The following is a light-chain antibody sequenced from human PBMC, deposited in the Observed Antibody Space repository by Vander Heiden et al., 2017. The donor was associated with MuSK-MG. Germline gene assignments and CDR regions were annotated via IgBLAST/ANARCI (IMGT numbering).Light chain of an antibody. CDR1: QDISNY. V-gene: IGKV1-33*01. CDR2: DAS. J-gene: IGKJ4*01. Sequence: DIQITQPPSSLSASVGDRVTITCQASQDISNYLNWYQQKPGKAPKLLIYDASNLETGVPSRFSGSGSGTDFTFTISSLQPEDIATYYCQQYDNLPLTFGGGTKVEIK. CDR3: QQYDNLPLT.